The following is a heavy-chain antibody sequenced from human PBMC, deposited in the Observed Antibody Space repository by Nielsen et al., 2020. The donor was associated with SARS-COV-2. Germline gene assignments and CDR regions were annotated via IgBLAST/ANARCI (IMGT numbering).Heavy chain of an antibody. CDR2: IFPGDSDT. Sequence: GESLKISCKGSGYSFTSYWIGWVRQMPGKGLEWMGLIFPGDSDTRSSPSFQGQVTISADRSISTAYLQWNSLKASDTAIYYCLRQYSYGYSDWGRGTRVTVSS. J-gene: IGHJ4*02. D-gene: IGHD5-18*01. CDR3: LRQYSYGYSD. CDR1: GYSFTSYW. V-gene: IGHV5-51*01.